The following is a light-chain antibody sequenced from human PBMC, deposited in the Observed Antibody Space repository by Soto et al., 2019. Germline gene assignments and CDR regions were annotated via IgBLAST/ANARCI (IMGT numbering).Light chain of an antibody. CDR2: QVS. CDR1: QSLIHSDGNTY. Sequence: DVVMTQSPLSLPVTLGQPASISCRSSQSLIHSDGNTYLNWFQQRPGQSPRRLIYQVSDRDSGVPDRFSGSGSGTEFTLTISSLQSEDFAVYYCQQYNNWPLLFGQGTKLEIK. J-gene: IGKJ2*01. CDR3: QQYNNWPLL. V-gene: IGKV2-30*02.